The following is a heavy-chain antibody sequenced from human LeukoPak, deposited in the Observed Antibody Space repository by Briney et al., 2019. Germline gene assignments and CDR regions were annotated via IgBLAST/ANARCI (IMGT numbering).Heavy chain of an antibody. V-gene: IGHV4-38-2*02. CDR3: ASTSSRYYEQNWFDP. D-gene: IGHD3-16*01. CDR2: IYHSGST. Sequence: SETLSLTCTVSGYSISSGYYWGWIRQPPGKGLEWIGSIYHSGSTYYNPSLKSRVTISVDTSKNQFSLKLSSVTAADTAVYYCASTSSRYYEQNWFDPWGQGTLVTVSS. J-gene: IGHJ5*02. CDR1: GYSISSGYY.